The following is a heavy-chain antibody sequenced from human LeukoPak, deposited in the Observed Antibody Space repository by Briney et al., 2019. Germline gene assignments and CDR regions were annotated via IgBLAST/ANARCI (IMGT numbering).Heavy chain of an antibody. D-gene: IGHD3-9*01. V-gene: IGHV3-30*04. CDR2: ISYDGSNK. CDR3: AKGAQDSTHPLRYFDWPPAYYYYMDV. Sequence: PGGSLRLSCAASGFTFSSYAMHWVRQAPGKGLEWVAVISYDGSNKYYADSVKGRFTISRDNSKNTLYLQMNSLRAEDTAVYYCAKGAQDSTHPLRYFDWPPAYYYYMDVWGKGTTVTVSS. J-gene: IGHJ6*03. CDR1: GFTFSSYA.